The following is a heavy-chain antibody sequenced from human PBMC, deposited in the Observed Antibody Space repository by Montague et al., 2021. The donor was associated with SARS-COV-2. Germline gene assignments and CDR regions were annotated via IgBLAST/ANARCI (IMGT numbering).Heavy chain of an antibody. J-gene: IGHJ2*01. Sequence: SLRLSCAASGFTFSSISMNWVRQAPGKRLEWVSSISSESAYIVYAESVRGRFTISRDNAQNLLYLQMNSLRSEDTAKYYCAKQPGAGAVVYWYFDLWGRGTVVSVSS. V-gene: IGHV3-21*04. CDR1: GFTFSSIS. CDR2: ISSESAYI. D-gene: IGHD6-19*01. CDR3: AKQPGAGAVVYWYFDL.